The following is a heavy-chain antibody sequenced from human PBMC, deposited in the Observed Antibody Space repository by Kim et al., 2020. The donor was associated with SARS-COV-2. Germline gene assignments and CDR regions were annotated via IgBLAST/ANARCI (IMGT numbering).Heavy chain of an antibody. V-gene: IGHV4-31*02. CDR3: ARESVSLVGADLPYVDY. Sequence: LKSRVTISVDPSKTQFSLKLSSVTAADTAVYYCARESVSLVGADLPYVDYWGQGTLVTVSS. D-gene: IGHD2-15*01. J-gene: IGHJ4*02.